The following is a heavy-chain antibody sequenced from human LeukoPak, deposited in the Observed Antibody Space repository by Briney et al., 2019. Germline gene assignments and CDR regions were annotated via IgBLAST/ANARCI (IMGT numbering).Heavy chain of an antibody. CDR1: GFTFDDYA. CDR3: AKEWSTYYDILRYYGMDV. J-gene: IGHJ6*02. CDR2: ISWNSGSI. Sequence: GRSLRLSCAASGFTFDDYAMHWVRQAPGKGLEWVSGISWNSGSIGYADSVKGRFTISRDNAKNSLYLQMNSLRAEDTALYYCAKEWSTYYDILRYYGMDVWGQGTTVTVSS. V-gene: IGHV3-9*01. D-gene: IGHD3-9*01.